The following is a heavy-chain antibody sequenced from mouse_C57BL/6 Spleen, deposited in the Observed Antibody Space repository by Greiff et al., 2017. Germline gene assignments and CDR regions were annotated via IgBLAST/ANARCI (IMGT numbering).Heavy chain of an antibody. Sequence: QVQLQQPGAELVRPGSSVKLSCKASGYTFTSYWMHWVKQRPIQGLEWIGNIDPSDSETHYNQKFKDKATLTVDKSSSTAYMQLSSLTSEDSAVYYCARSYYDDVSAWFGYWGQGALVTVSA. CDR3: ARSYYDDVSAWFGY. V-gene: IGHV1-52*01. D-gene: IGHD2-4*01. CDR2: IDPSDSET. CDR1: GYTFTSYW. J-gene: IGHJ3*01.